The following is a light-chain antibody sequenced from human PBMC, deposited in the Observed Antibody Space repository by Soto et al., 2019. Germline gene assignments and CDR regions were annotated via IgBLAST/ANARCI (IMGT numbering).Light chain of an antibody. V-gene: IGLV1-51*02. Sequence: QSVLTQPPSVSAAPGQTVTISCSGGSSNIGSNYVSWFQQFPGTAPKLLIYENNQRPSGIPDRFSGSKSATSATLGIAGLQTEDEADYYCGAWDSSLNGGVFGGGTKLTVL. J-gene: IGLJ3*02. CDR1: SSNIGSNY. CDR3: GAWDSSLNGGV. CDR2: ENN.